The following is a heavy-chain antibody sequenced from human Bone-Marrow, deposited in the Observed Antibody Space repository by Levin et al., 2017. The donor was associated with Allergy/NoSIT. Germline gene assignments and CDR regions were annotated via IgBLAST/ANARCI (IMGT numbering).Heavy chain of an antibody. J-gene: IGHJ6*02. V-gene: IGHV4-39*07. CDR3: ARVDVEKFFYDSSGKPYGMDV. CDR1: GGSISSSSYY. CDR2: IYYSGNT. D-gene: IGHD3-22*01. Sequence: PSETLSLTCTVSGGSISSSSYYWAWIRQPPGKGLEWIASIYYSGNTYYNPSLKSRLTISVDTSKNQFSLKVRSVTAADTAVYYCARVDVEKFFYDSSGKPYGMDVWGQGTTVTVSS.